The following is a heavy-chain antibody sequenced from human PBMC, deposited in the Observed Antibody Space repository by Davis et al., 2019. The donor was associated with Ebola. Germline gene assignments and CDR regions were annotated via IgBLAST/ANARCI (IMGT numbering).Heavy chain of an antibody. D-gene: IGHD1-7*01. V-gene: IGHV4-31*03. CDR3: ASGDWNYRVAMDV. Sequence: PSETLSLTCTVSGGSISSSGYYWNWIRQHPGKGLEWIGYIYYTGTTYYKPSLESRLTISADTARNQFSLQLTSVTAADTAVYYCASGDWNYRVAMDVWGKGTTVTVSS. J-gene: IGHJ6*04. CDR1: GGSISSSGYY. CDR2: IYYTGTT.